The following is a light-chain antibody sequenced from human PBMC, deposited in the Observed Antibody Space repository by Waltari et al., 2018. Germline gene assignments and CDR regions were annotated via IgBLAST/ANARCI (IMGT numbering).Light chain of an antibody. CDR1: RNLLYSPNNQDF. J-gene: IGKJ2*01. V-gene: IGKV4-1*01. Sequence: DIVMTQSPDSLVVSLGERATINCKSSRNLLYSPNNQDFLAWYQQKPGQPPKLLIYWASTRESGVPGRCTGSGSGTDFSLTISSLQAEDVAVYYCQQYYDTPYTFGQGTKLEIK. CDR2: WAS. CDR3: QQYYDTPYT.